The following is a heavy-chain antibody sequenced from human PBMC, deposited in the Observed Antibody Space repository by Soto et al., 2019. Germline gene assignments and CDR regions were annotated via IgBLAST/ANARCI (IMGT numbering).Heavy chain of an antibody. CDR2: ISYDGSNK. CDR1: GFTFSSYG. V-gene: IGHV3-30*18. J-gene: IGHJ4*02. Sequence: GGSLRLSCAASGFTFSSYGMHWVRQAPGKGLEWVAVISYDGSNKYYADSVKGRFTISRDNSKNTLYLQMNSLRAEDTAVYYCAKDLVGASFDYWGQGTLVTAPQ. D-gene: IGHD1-26*01. CDR3: AKDLVGASFDY.